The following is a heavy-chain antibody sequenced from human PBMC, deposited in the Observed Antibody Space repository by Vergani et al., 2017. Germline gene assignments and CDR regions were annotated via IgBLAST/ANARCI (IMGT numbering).Heavy chain of an antibody. Sequence: QVQLVESGGGVVQPGGSLRLSCAASGFTLSSYGMHWVRQAPGKGLEWVAFIRYDGSNKYYADSVKGRFTISRDNSKNTLYLQMNSLRAEDTAVYYCAKDLLDYWGQGTLVTVSS. V-gene: IGHV3-30*02. CDR3: AKDLLDY. CDR2: IRYDGSNK. J-gene: IGHJ4*02. CDR1: GFTLSSYG.